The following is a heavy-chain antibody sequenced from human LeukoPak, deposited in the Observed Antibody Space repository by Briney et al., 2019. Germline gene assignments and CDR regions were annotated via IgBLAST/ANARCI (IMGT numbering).Heavy chain of an antibody. J-gene: IGHJ4*02. CDR1: GGSISGYY. CDR2: IYTTGST. Sequence: PSETLSLTCTVSGGSISGYYWNWIRQSAGKGLEWIGHIYTTGSTNYSPSLRSRVTISLDTSKNQFSLRLNSVTAADTAVYYCARCTSTSCYNFDYWGQGTLVTVSS. D-gene: IGHD2-2*02. V-gene: IGHV4-4*07. CDR3: ARCTSTSCYNFDY.